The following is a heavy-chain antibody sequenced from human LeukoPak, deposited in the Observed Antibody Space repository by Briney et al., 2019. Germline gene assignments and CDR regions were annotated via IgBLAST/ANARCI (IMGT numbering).Heavy chain of an antibody. CDR2: IYYSGST. J-gene: IGHJ4*02. CDR1: GGSISSYY. V-gene: IGHV4-59*01. Sequence: SETLSLTCTVSGGSISSYYWSWIRQPPGKGLEWIGYIYYSGSTNYNPSLKSRVTTSVDTSKNQFSLKLSFVTAADTAVYYCARDNYGGNSGFDYWGQGTLVTVSS. D-gene: IGHD4-23*01. CDR3: ARDNYGGNSGFDY.